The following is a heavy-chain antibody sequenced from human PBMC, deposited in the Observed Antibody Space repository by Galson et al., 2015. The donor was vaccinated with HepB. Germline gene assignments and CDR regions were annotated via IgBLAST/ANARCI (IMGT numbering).Heavy chain of an antibody. CDR1: GFTFSSYA. V-gene: IGHV3-23*01. D-gene: IGHD3-22*01. J-gene: IGHJ4*02. CDR3: AKDFLITMIVVVIGAFDF. Sequence: SLRLSCAASGFTFSSYAMSWVRQAPGKGLEWVSAISGSGGSTYYADSVKGRFTISRDNSKNTLYLQMNSLRAEDTAVYYCAKDFLITMIVVVIGAFDFWAQGTLVPVSS. CDR2: ISGSGGST.